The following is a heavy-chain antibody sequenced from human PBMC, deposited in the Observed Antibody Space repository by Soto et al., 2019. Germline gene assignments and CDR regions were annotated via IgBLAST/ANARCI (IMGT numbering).Heavy chain of an antibody. V-gene: IGHV3-48*01. CDR1: GFTFSSYS. J-gene: IGHJ4*02. Sequence: PGGSLRLSCAASGFTFSSYSMNWVRQAPGKGLEWVSYISSSSSTIYYADSVKGRFTISRDNAKNSLYLQMNSLRAEDTAVYYCARDYPAYICSGGSCYSHFDYWGQGTLVTVSS. D-gene: IGHD2-15*01. CDR3: ARDYPAYICSGGSCYSHFDY. CDR2: ISSSSSTI.